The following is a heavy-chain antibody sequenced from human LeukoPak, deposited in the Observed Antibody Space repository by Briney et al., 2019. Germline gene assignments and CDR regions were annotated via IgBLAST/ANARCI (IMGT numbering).Heavy chain of an antibody. CDR1: GYTFTSYD. CDR2: MNPNSGNT. Sequence: ASVKVSCKASGYTFTSYDINWVRQAPGQGLEWMGWMNPNSGNTGYAQKFQGRVTMTRNTSISTAYMELSSLRSEDTAVYYCARGPLYSYGYISMDVWGQGTTVTVSS. D-gene: IGHD5-18*01. V-gene: IGHV1-8*01. J-gene: IGHJ6*02. CDR3: ARGPLYSYGYISMDV.